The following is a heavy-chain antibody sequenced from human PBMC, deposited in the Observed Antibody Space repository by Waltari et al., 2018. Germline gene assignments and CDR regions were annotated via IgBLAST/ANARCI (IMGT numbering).Heavy chain of an antibody. CDR2: MRGSGGDT. CDR1: GITFSGYT. J-gene: IGHJ4*02. V-gene: IGHV3-23*01. CDR3: AKSLGDTYGRYPMDY. Sequence: EEQLLETGGALVQHGGSLRLSCASSGITFSGYTLPRVPQAPGKGLEWVSTMRGSGGDTYYADSVKGRFTISRDNSRNTLYLQMNTLRAGDTAVYYCAKSLGDTYGRYPMDYWGQGTLVTVSS. D-gene: IGHD3-10*01.